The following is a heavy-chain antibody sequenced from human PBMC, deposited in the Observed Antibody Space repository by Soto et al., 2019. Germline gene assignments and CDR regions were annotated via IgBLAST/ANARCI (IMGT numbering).Heavy chain of an antibody. CDR1: GGTISSYF. CDR2: SYYSGST. CDR3: ARHGEHSSSWYLDF. Sequence: PSETLSLTCTVSGGTISSYFCTWTRKNPGKGLEWIGYSYYSGSTNYNPSLKSRVTISVDTSKSQFSLKLKSENAADAAVYYCARHGEHSSSWYLDFWGQGTLVTVSS. V-gene: IGHV4-59*08. J-gene: IGHJ4*02. D-gene: IGHD6-13*01.